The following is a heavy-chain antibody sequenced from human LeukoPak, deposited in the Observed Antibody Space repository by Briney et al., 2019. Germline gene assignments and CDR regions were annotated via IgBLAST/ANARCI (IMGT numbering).Heavy chain of an antibody. CDR2: IYTSRST. D-gene: IGHD3-22*01. Sequence: PSETLSLTCTVSGGSISSYYWSWIRQPAGKGLEWIGRIYTSRSTNYNPSLKSRVTMSVDTSKNQFSLKLSSVTAADTAVYYCARGHYYDSSGYYYGRSDAFDIWGQGTMVTVSS. CDR1: GGSISSYY. V-gene: IGHV4-4*07. J-gene: IGHJ3*02. CDR3: ARGHYYDSSGYYYGRSDAFDI.